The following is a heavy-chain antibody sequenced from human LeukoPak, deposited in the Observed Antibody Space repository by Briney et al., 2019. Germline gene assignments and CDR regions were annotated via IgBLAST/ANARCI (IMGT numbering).Heavy chain of an antibody. Sequence: GGSLRLSCAASGFTFSSYAMSWVRQAPGKGLERVSAISGSGGSTYYADFVKGRSTISRDNSKNTLYLQMNSLRAEDTAVYYCAKDRRSGGFDYWGQGTLVTVSS. J-gene: IGHJ4*02. D-gene: IGHD6-19*01. CDR1: GFTFSSYA. V-gene: IGHV3-23*01. CDR3: AKDRRSGGFDY. CDR2: ISGSGGST.